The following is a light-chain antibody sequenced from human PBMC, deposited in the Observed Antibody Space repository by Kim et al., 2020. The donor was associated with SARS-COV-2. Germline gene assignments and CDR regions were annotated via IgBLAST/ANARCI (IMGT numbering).Light chain of an antibody. CDR1: QSVGTS. J-gene: IGKJ2*01. CDR3: QQRTNWPYT. Sequence: EIVLTQSPATLSLSPGERATLSCRASQSVGTSLAWYRQKPGQAPRLLIYDAFNRATGIPDRLSGFGSGTDFTLTISSLDVEDFAVYYCQQRTNWPYTFGQGTKLAI. V-gene: IGKV3-11*01. CDR2: DAF.